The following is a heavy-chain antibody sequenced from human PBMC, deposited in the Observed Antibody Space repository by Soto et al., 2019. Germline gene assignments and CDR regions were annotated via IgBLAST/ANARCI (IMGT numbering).Heavy chain of an antibody. Sequence: PGESLKISCQGSGYSFTSYWIGWVRQMPGKGLEWMGIIYPGDSDTRYSPSFQGQVTISADKSISTAYLQWSSLKASDTAIYYCARQSAVNPHYYYYMDVWGKGTTVTVSS. CDR1: GYSFTSYW. V-gene: IGHV5-51*01. D-gene: IGHD6-19*01. CDR2: IYPGDSDT. J-gene: IGHJ6*03. CDR3: ARQSAVNPHYYYYMDV.